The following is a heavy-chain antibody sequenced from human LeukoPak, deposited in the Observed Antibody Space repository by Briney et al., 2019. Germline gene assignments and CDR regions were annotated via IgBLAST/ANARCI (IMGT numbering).Heavy chain of an antibody. CDR3: VKDVLSVAVGSTHDY. Sequence: GRSLRLSCAASGFTFSSYGMHWVRQAPGKGLEWVAVISYDGSNKYYADSVKGRLTTSRDNSNNTLYLQMNSLRAEDTAVYHCVKDVLSVAVGSTHDYWGPGTLVTVSS. CDR1: GFTFSSYG. CDR2: ISYDGSNK. J-gene: IGHJ4*02. V-gene: IGHV3-30*18. D-gene: IGHD2-21*01.